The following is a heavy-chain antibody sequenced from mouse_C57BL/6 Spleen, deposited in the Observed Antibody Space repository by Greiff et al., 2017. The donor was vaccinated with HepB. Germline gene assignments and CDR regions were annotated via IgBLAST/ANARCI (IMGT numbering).Heavy chain of an antibody. Sequence: EVQLVESGGGLVKPGGSLKLSCAASGFTFSDYGMHWVRQAPEKGLEWVAYISSGSSTIYYADTVKGRFTISRDNAKNTLFLQMTSLRSEDTAMYYCARRGIYYYGSSYSYWYFDVWGTGTTVTVSS. CDR3: ARRGIYYYGSSYSYWYFDV. J-gene: IGHJ1*03. CDR2: ISSGSSTI. CDR1: GFTFSDYG. D-gene: IGHD1-1*01. V-gene: IGHV5-17*01.